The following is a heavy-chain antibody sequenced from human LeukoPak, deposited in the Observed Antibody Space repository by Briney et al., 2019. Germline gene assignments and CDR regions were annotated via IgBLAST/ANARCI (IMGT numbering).Heavy chain of an antibody. CDR2: TRNKANSYTT. J-gene: IGHJ4*02. CDR1: GFTFSDHY. CDR3: ARVGIGIAAAVDY. D-gene: IGHD6-13*01. V-gene: IGHV3-72*01. Sequence: GGSLRLSCAASGFTFSDHYMDWVRQAPGKWLEWVGRTRNKANSYTTEYAASVKGRFTISRDDSKNSLYLQMNSLKTEDTAVYYCARVGIGIAAAVDYWGQGTLVTVSS.